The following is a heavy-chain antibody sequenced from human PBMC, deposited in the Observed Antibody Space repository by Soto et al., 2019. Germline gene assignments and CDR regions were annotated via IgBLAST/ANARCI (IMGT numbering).Heavy chain of an antibody. Sequence: SVKVSCKASGGTFSSYTISWVRQAPGQGLEWMGRIIPILGIANYAQKFQGRVTITADKSTSTAYMELSSLRSEDTAVYYCARDLVATIFYWFDPWGQGTLVTVSS. D-gene: IGHD5-12*01. CDR2: IIPILGIA. CDR3: ARDLVATIFYWFDP. CDR1: GGTFSSYT. V-gene: IGHV1-69*04. J-gene: IGHJ5*02.